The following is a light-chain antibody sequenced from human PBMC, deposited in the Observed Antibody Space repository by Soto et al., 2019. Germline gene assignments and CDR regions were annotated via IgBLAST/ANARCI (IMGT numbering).Light chain of an antibody. J-gene: IGKJ1*01. CDR2: GAS. Sequence: EIVLTQSPGTLSLSPGERATLSCRASQSVSSDSLAWYRQKPGQAPRLLIYGASGRATGIPARFSGSGSGTDFTLTISRLEPEDFAVYYCQQYGSSPRTFGQGTKVEIK. V-gene: IGKV3-20*01. CDR1: QSVSSDS. CDR3: QQYGSSPRT.